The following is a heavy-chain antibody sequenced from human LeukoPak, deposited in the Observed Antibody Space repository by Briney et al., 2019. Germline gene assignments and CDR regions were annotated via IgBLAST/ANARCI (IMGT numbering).Heavy chain of an antibody. D-gene: IGHD5-24*01. CDR1: GFTFSSYW. CDR3: ARDRGYNLDY. Sequence: GGSLRLSCAASGFTFSSYWMHWVRQAPGKGLVWVSHINSDGSNTNYADSVKGRFTISRDNAENTLYLQMNSQTAEDTAVYYCARDRGYNLDYWGQGTLVTVSS. V-gene: IGHV3-74*01. CDR2: INSDGSNT. J-gene: IGHJ4*02.